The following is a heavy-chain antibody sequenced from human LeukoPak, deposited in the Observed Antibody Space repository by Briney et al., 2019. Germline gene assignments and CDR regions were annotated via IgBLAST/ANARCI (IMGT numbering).Heavy chain of an antibody. CDR1: GGSISTYY. J-gene: IGHJ2*01. CDR2: VYSSGKT. D-gene: IGHD3-10*01. CDR3: ARRPLIAYGKSYWYFDL. Sequence: ASETLSLTCTVSGGSISTYYWHWIRQPPGKGLEWLGYVYSSGKTNYNPSLMSRVTISVDTSKNQFSLELGSVTAADTAVYYCARRPLIAYGKSYWYFDLWGRGTLVTVSS. V-gene: IGHV4-59*01.